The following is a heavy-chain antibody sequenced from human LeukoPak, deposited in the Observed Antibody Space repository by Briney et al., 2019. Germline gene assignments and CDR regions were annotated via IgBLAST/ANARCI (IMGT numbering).Heavy chain of an antibody. CDR2: IYSDGST. Sequence: GGSLRLSCAASGFTVSSNYMNWVRQAPGKGLEWVSVIYSDGSTYYADSVKGRFTISRDNSKNTLYLQMNSLRAEDTAVYYCARQTYYYGMDVWGQGTTVTVSS. J-gene: IGHJ6*02. V-gene: IGHV3-53*01. CDR3: ARQTYYYGMDV. CDR1: GFTVSSNY.